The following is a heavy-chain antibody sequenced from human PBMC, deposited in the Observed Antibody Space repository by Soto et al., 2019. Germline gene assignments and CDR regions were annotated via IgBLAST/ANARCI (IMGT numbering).Heavy chain of an antibody. CDR3: ARDHHGGGLDVDYFDF. CDR2: IKQDGTEK. Sequence: EVQLVVSGGDLVQPGGSLRVSCAASGFTFSDYWMSWVRQAPGKGLEWVANIKQDGTEKYYVDSVEGRFTISRDNAKNSLYLQMNSLRAEDTAFYYCARDHHGGGLDVDYFDFWGQGALVTVSS. J-gene: IGHJ4*02. V-gene: IGHV3-7*05. CDR1: GFTFSDYW. D-gene: IGHD3-9*01.